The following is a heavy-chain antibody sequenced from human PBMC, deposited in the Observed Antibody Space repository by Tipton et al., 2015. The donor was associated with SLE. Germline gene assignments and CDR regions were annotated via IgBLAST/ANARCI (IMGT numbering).Heavy chain of an antibody. CDR2: IYHSGST. CDR3: ARVAYCGGDCSFHGMDL. CDR1: GGSISSGGYS. V-gene: IGHV4-30-2*01. D-gene: IGHD2-21*01. J-gene: IGHJ6*02. Sequence: TPSLTCAVSGGSISSGGYSWSWIRQPPGKGLEWTGYIYHSGSTYYNPSLKSRVTISVDRSKNQFSLKLSSVTAADTAVYYCARVAYCGGDCSFHGMDLWGQGTTVTVSS.